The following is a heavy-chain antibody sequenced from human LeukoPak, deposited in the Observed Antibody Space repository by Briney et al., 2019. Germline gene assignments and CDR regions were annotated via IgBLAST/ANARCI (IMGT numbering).Heavy chain of an antibody. D-gene: IGHD6-19*01. V-gene: IGHV3-48*02. Sequence: PGGSLRLSCAASGFTFSTYSMNWVRQAPGKGLEWVSYISSSSSTIYYADSVKGRFTISRDNAKNALYLQMNSLRDEDTAVYYCATRSSGWYERASCYYHYMDVWGKGTTVTVSS. CDR1: GFTFSTYS. J-gene: IGHJ6*03. CDR2: ISSSSSTI. CDR3: ATRSSGWYERASCYYHYMDV.